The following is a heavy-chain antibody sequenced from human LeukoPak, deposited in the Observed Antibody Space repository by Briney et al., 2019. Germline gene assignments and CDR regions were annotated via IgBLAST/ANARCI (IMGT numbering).Heavy chain of an antibody. Sequence: ASVKVSCKASGYTFTGYYMHWVRQAPGQGLEWMGRINPNSGGTNYAQKFQGRVTMTRDTSISTAYMELSRLRSDDTAVYYCARGRVVAAPDHPDYWGQGTLVTVS. V-gene: IGHV1-2*06. CDR2: INPNSGGT. CDR1: GYTFTGYY. D-gene: IGHD2-15*01. CDR3: ARGRVVAAPDHPDY. J-gene: IGHJ4*02.